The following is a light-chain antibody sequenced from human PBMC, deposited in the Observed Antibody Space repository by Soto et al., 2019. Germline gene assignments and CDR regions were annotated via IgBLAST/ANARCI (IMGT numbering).Light chain of an antibody. V-gene: IGKV3-15*01. CDR2: GAS. Sequence: EIVMTQSPATLSVSPGERATLSCRASQSISNNLALYQQKPGQAPRLLIYGASTRATGIPGRFSGSGSGTEFILTISSLQSEDFAVYYCQQHNDWPLIFGGGTKVDIK. CDR3: QQHNDWPLI. CDR1: QSISNN. J-gene: IGKJ4*01.